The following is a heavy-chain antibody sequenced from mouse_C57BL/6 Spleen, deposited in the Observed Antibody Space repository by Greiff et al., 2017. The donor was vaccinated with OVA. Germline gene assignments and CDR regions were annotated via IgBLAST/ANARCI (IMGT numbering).Heavy chain of an antibody. V-gene: IGHV7-3*01. Sequence: EVKLVESGGGLVQPGGSLSLSCAASGFTFTDYYMSWVRQPPGKALEWLGFIRNKANGYTTEYSASVKGRFTISRDNSQSILYLQMNALRAEDSATYYCARSLITTVVHWYFDVWGTGTTVTVSS. D-gene: IGHD1-1*01. J-gene: IGHJ1*03. CDR2: IRNKANGYTT. CDR3: ARSLITTVVHWYFDV. CDR1: GFTFTDYY.